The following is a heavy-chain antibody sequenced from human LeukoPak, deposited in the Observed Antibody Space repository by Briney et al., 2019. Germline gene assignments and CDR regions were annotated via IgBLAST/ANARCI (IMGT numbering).Heavy chain of an antibody. CDR2: IYYSGST. V-gene: IGHV4-59*08. CDR3: ARRGSSWLYYFDY. CDR1: GGSISSYY. D-gene: IGHD6-13*01. Sequence: PSETLSLTCTVSGGSISSYYWSWTRQPPGKGLEWIGYIYYSGSTNYNPSLKSRVTISVDTSKNQFSLKLSSVTAADTAVYYCARRGSSWLYYFDYWGQGTPVTVSS. J-gene: IGHJ4*02.